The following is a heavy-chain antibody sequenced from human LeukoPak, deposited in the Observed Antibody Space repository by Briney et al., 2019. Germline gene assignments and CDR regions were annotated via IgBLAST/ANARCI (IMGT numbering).Heavy chain of an antibody. D-gene: IGHD5-18*01. V-gene: IGHV3-11*01. CDR3: ARGALWLSLSPYFDY. J-gene: IGHJ4*02. CDR2: ISSSASTK. Sequence: GGSLRLSCEASGFTFGDYYMSWIRQAPGKGLEWVSYISSSASTKTYADSVKGRFSISRDNAKSSLYLQMKSLRAEDTAVYYCARGALWLSLSPYFDYWGQGILVTISS. CDR1: GFTFGDYY.